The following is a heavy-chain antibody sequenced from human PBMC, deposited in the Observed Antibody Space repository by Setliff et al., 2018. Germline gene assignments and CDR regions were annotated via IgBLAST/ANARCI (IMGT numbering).Heavy chain of an antibody. J-gene: IGHJ3*02. CDR3: ARKGISALSGAFDM. CDR1: GGSISNYY. CDR2: IYTSGST. D-gene: IGHD1-26*01. Sequence: SETLSLTCTVSGGSISNYYWSWIRQPAGKGLEWIGRIYTSGSTNYNPSLKSRVTMSVDTSKNQFSLKLSSATAADTAVYYCARKGISALSGAFDMWGQGTMVTVSS. V-gene: IGHV4-4*07.